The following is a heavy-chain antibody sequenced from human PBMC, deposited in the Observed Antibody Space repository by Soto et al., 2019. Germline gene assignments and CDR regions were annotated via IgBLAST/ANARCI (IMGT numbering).Heavy chain of an antibody. D-gene: IGHD2-2*02. J-gene: IGHJ4*02. Sequence: ASVKVSCKASGYTFTSYGISWVRQAPGQGLEWMGWISAYNGNTNYAQKLQGRVTMTTDTSTSTAYMELRSLRSDDTAVYHCARDHCSSTSCYTAVDYWGQGTLVTVSS. V-gene: IGHV1-18*04. CDR1: GYTFTSYG. CDR2: ISAYNGNT. CDR3: ARDHCSSTSCYTAVDY.